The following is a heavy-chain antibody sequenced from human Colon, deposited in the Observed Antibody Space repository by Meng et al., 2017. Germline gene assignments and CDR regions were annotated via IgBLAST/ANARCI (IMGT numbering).Heavy chain of an antibody. CDR2: IKARTDGGTT. V-gene: IGHV3-15*01. Sequence: ELHLGESWGGLVKPGGSLRLSCAASRFSFAAAWMSWVRQAPGKGLEWVGHIKARTDGGTTDYAAPVKDRFIMSRDDSKTTLYLQMNSLKSEDTAVYFCTDGRTLWGQGTMVTVSS. CDR3: TDGRTL. D-gene: IGHD4-23*01. CDR1: RFSFAAAW. J-gene: IGHJ3*01.